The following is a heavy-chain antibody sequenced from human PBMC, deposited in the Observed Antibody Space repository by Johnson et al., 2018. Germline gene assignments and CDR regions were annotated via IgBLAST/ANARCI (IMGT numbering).Heavy chain of an antibody. V-gene: IGHV3-48*02. D-gene: IGHD6-13*01. Sequence: VQLVESGGGLVQPGGSLRLSCVTSGFTFRSYSMNWVRQAPGTGLEWVSYISSSTNTVYYADSVKGRFTISRNNAKNSLYLQLNTLRDEDTAVYYCASEPSYSKSAQSPYYYYAMDVWGQGTTVTVSS. CDR2: ISSSTNTV. CDR1: GFTFRSYS. CDR3: ASEPSYSKSAQSPYYYYAMDV. J-gene: IGHJ6*02.